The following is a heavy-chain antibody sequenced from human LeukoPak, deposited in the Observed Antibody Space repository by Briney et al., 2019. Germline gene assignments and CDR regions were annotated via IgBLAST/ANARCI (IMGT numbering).Heavy chain of an antibody. CDR2: IYYSGST. V-gene: IGHV4-39*01. D-gene: IGHD3-22*01. CDR3: ARRTVPYYYDTSPHFDY. CDR1: GGSISSNSYY. Sequence: SETLSRTCTVSGGSISSNSYYWGWIRQPPGKGLEWIASIYYSGSTYYNPSLKSRVTISVDTSKIQFSLKLSSVTAADTAVYYCARRTVPYYYDTSPHFDYWGQGPLFSVSS. J-gene: IGHJ4*02.